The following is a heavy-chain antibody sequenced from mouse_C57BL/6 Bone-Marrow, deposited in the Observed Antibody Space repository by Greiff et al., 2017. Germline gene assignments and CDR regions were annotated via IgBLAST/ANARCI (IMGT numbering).Heavy chain of an antibody. J-gene: IGHJ4*01. CDR2: IYPRSGNT. Sequence: QVQLQQSGAELARPGASVKLSCKASGYTFTSYGISWVKQRTGQGLEWIGEIYPRSGNTYYNEKFKGKATLTADKSSSTAYMELRSLTSENSAVYFCEIRQGYYYAMDYWGQGTSVTVSS. D-gene: IGHD2-12*01. CDR3: EIRQGYYYAMDY. CDR1: GYTFTSYG. V-gene: IGHV1-81*01.